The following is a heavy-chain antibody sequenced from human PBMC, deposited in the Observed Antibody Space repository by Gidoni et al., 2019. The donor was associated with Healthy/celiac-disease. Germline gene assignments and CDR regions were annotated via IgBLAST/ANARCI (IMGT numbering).Heavy chain of an antibody. Sequence: QVQLQESGPGLVKPSQTLSLTCTVSGGSISSGSYYWSWIRQPAGKGLEWIGRIYTSGSTNYNPSLKSRVTISVDTSKNQFSLKLSSVTAADTAVYYCARGPYYESNWFDPWGQGTLVTVSS. CDR2: IYTSGST. CDR3: ARGPYYESNWFDP. J-gene: IGHJ5*02. V-gene: IGHV4-61*02. D-gene: IGHD3-3*01. CDR1: GGSISSGSYY.